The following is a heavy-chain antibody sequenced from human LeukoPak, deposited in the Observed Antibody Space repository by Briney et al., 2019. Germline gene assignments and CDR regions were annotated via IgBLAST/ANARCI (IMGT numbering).Heavy chain of an antibody. CDR1: GGSISNYY. CDR3: ARLGPRVALINFYYYNMDV. CDR2: IYSSGST. Sequence: SETLSLTCTASGGSISNYYWSWIRQPPGKGLEWIGYIYSSGSTNYNPSLKSRVTISVDTSKNQFSLKLTSVTAADTAVYYCARLGPRVALINFYYYNMDVWGKGTTVTVSS. D-gene: IGHD2-15*01. J-gene: IGHJ6*03. V-gene: IGHV4-59*08.